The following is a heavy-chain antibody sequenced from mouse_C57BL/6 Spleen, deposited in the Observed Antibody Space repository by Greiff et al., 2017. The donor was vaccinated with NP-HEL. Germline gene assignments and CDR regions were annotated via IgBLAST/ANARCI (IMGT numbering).Heavy chain of an antibody. CDR3: ARSGIYDVYRFAD. CDR2: IHPNSGST. V-gene: IGHV1-64*01. J-gene: IGHJ3*01. D-gene: IGHD2-3*01. Sequence: QVQLQQPGAELVKPGASVKLSCKASGYTFTSYWMHWVKQRHGQGLEWIGMIHPNSGSTNYNEKFTSKATLTVDKSSSTAYMQRSSLTSEDSAVYYCARSGIYDVYRFADWGQGALVTVSA. CDR1: GYTFTSYW.